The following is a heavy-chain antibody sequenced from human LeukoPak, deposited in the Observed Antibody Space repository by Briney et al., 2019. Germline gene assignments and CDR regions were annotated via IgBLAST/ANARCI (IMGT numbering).Heavy chain of an antibody. V-gene: IGHV4-34*01. CDR2: INHSGST. CDR3: ARGRRRQQLVRIADY. J-gene: IGHJ4*02. Sequence: TSETLSLTCAVYGGSFSGYYWSWIRQPPGKGLEWIGEINHSGSTNYNPSLKSRVTISVDTSKNQFSLKLSSVTAADTAVYYCARGRRRQQLVRIADYWGQGTLVTVSS. D-gene: IGHD6-13*01. CDR1: GGSFSGYY.